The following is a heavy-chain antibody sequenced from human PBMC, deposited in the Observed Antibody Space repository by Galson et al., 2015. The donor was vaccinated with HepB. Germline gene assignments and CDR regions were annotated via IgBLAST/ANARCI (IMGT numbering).Heavy chain of an antibody. CDR3: ARGLGSYYRSRDYYYGMDV. J-gene: IGHJ6*02. CDR2: INAGNGNT. D-gene: IGHD1-26*01. Sequence: SVKVSCKASGYTFTNYAMHWVRQAPGQRLEWMGWINAGNGNTKYSQKFQGRVTITRDTSASTAYMELSSLRSEDTAVYYCARGLGSYYRSRDYYYGMDVWGQGTTVTVSS. V-gene: IGHV1-3*01. CDR1: GYTFTNYA.